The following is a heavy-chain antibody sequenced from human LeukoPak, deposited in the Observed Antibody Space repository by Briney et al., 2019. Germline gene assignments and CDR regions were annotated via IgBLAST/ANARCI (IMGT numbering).Heavy chain of an antibody. D-gene: IGHD5-18*01. CDR3: ARGPKVTSAWFDP. CDR1: GGSISSSSYY. V-gene: IGHV4-39*07. Sequence: PSETLSLTRTVSGGSISSSSYYWGWIRQPPGKGLEWIGSIYYSGSTYYNPSLKSRVTISVDTSKNQFSLKLSSVTAADTAVYYCARGPKVTSAWFDPWGQGTLVTVSS. J-gene: IGHJ5*02. CDR2: IYYSGST.